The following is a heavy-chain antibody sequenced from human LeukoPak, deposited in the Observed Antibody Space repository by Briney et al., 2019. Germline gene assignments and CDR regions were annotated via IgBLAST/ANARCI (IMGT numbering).Heavy chain of an antibody. Sequence: PSETLSLTCAVYGGSFSGYYWSWIRQPPGKGLEWIGEINHSGSTNYNPSLKSRVTISVDTSKNQFSLKLSSVTAADTAVYYCARHHSQKAARGRWFDPWGQGTLVTVSS. V-gene: IGHV4-34*01. CDR1: GGSFSGYY. CDR3: ARHHSQKAARGRWFDP. J-gene: IGHJ5*02. CDR2: INHSGST. D-gene: IGHD6-6*01.